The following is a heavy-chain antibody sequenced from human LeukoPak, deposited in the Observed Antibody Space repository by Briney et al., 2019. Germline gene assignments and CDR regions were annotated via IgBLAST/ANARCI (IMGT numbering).Heavy chain of an antibody. CDR1: GYSISSGYY. CDR3: ARGRITMVRGVSHLFDY. V-gene: IGHV4-38-2*02. J-gene: IGHJ4*02. D-gene: IGHD3-10*01. Sequence: PSETLSLTCTVSGYSISSGYYWGWIRQPPGKGLEWIGSIYHSGSTYYNPSLKSRVTISVDTSKNQFSLKLSSVTAADTAVYYCARGRITMVRGVSHLFDYWGRGTLVTVSS. CDR2: IYHSGST.